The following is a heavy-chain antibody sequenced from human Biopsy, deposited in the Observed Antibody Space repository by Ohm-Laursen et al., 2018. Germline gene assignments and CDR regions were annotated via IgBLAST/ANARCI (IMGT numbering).Heavy chain of an antibody. CDR1: GKTFSDYQ. CDR3: GNEVHGRDY. J-gene: IGHJ4*02. D-gene: IGHD2-15*01. Sequence: SETLSLTCVVFGKTFSDYQWSWIRQPPGKGLEWIGQINQAGTTNYNPSLKSRVSISADASKYEFSLRLTSVIAADTAVYLCGNEVHGRDYWGLGAQVTVSS. V-gene: IGHV4-34*08. CDR2: INQAGTT.